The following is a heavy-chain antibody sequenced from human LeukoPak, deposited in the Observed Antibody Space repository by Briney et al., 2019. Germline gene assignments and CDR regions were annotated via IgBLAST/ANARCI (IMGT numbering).Heavy chain of an antibody. J-gene: IGHJ4*02. D-gene: IGHD3-9*01. Sequence: ASVKVSCKASGYTFTGYYMHWVRQAPGQGLKWMGWINPNSGGTNYAQKFQGRVTMTRDTSISTAYMELSSLRSEDTAVYYCARGSVDVVLRYFDWSGDHFDYWGQGTLVTVSS. CDR3: ARGSVDVVLRYFDWSGDHFDY. CDR1: GYTFTGYY. V-gene: IGHV1-2*02. CDR2: INPNSGGT.